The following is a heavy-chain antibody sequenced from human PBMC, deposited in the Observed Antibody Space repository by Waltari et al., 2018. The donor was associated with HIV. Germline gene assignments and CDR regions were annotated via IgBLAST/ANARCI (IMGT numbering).Heavy chain of an antibody. V-gene: IGHV3-48*01. CDR2: ISSTSGTI. D-gene: IGHD3-10*01. CDR3: VRDAYYASGSLDH. Sequence: EVQLVESGGGLVQPGGSLRLSCTVYGFMFNVYKMNWVRQAPGKGLEWVSYISSTSGTIQYADSVKGRFTISRDNAEKSVYLQMNSLRAEDTAVYYCVRDAYYASGSLDHWGQGTLVTVSS. J-gene: IGHJ4*02. CDR1: GFMFNVYK.